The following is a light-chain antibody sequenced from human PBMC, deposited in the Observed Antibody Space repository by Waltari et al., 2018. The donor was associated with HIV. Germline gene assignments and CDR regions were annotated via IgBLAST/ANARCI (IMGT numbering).Light chain of an antibody. CDR1: NLRTVY. CDR2: GKN. J-gene: IGLJ1*01. Sequence: SSELSQDPAVSVALGQTVKITCQGDNLRTVYASVYQQKPGQAPVLVSYGKNRRPSEIPDRFSSSASRNTASLIITGAQAEDEAEYYCKTRDRSGNLYVFGTGTTVTVL. CDR3: KTRDRSGNLYV. V-gene: IGLV3-19*01.